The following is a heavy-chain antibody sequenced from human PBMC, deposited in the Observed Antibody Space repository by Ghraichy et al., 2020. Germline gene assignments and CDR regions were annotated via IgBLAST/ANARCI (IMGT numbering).Heavy chain of an antibody. V-gene: IGHV3-23*01. CDR2: ISGSGGST. CDR3: AKGYSYGYGYYYYYYMDV. Sequence: GGSLRLSCAASGFTFSSYAMSWVRQAPGKGLEWVSAISGSGGSTYYADSVKGRFTISRDNSKNPLYLKMNSLRAEDTAVYYCAKGYSYGYGYYYYYYMDVWGKGTTVTVSS. J-gene: IGHJ6*03. CDR1: GFTFSSYA. D-gene: IGHD5-18*01.